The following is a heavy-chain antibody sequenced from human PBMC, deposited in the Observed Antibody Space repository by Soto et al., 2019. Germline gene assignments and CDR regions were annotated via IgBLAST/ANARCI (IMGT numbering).Heavy chain of an antibody. Sequence: EVQLVESGGGLVQPGGSLRLSCAASGFTFSSYSMNWVRQAPGKGLEWVSYISSSSSTIYYADSVKGRFTISRDNAKNSLYLQMNSLRAEDTAVYYCARDFERYRVVVVAATYFDYWGQGTLVTVSS. J-gene: IGHJ4*02. V-gene: IGHV3-48*01. D-gene: IGHD2-15*01. CDR2: ISSSSSTI. CDR1: GFTFSSYS. CDR3: ARDFERYRVVVVAATYFDY.